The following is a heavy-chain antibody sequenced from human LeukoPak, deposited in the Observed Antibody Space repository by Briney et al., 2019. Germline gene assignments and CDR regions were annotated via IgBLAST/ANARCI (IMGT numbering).Heavy chain of an antibody. J-gene: IGHJ5*02. CDR2: IYYSGST. V-gene: IGHV4-59*01. D-gene: IGHD2-2*01. CDR3: AREICSSTSCAGNWFDP. CDR1: GGSISSYY. Sequence: SETLSLTCTVSGGSISSYYWSWIRQPPGKGPEWIGYIYYSGSTNYNPSLKSRVTISVDTSKNQFSLKLSSVTAADTAVYYCAREICSSTSCAGNWFDPWGQGTLVTVSS.